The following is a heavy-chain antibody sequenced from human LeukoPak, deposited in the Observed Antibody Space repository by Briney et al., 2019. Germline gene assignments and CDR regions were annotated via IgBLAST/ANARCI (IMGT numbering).Heavy chain of an antibody. Sequence: GRSLRLSCAASGFTFSNYGMHWVRQAPGKGLEWLAVISYDGSNKYYADSVKGRFTISRDNSKNTLYLQMNSLRAEDTAVYYCAKRQLGHIDYWGQGTLVIVSS. D-gene: IGHD6-6*01. CDR1: GFTFSNYG. V-gene: IGHV3-30*18. CDR2: ISYDGSNK. J-gene: IGHJ4*02. CDR3: AKRQLGHIDY.